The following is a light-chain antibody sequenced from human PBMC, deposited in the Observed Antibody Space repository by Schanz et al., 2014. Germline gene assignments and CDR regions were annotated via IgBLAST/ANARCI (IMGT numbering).Light chain of an antibody. CDR1: QSVSSSY. CDR3: QHYSLSPL. V-gene: IGKV3-20*01. J-gene: IGKJ1*01. CDR2: AAS. Sequence: EIVLTQSPGTLSLSPGETATLSCRASQSVSSSYLAWYQHKPGQPPRLLVYAASSRATGIPDRFSGSGSGTDFTLTISRLEPEDFAVYYCQHYSLSPLFGQGTKVDI.